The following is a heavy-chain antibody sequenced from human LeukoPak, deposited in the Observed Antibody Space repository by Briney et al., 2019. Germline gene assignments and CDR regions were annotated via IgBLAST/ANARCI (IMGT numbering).Heavy chain of an antibody. CDR1: GVKCNGYA. D-gene: IGHD6-19*01. J-gene: IGHJ4*02. Sequence: SLRLSSAGSGVKCNGYAMSWVSQSPAKGLEWVAVTGGSDDNTHYADSVKGRFTISRDNSESRLFLNMNSLRPDDSALYYCTKDLMTGFSSGWYFAYWGPGTLVTVSS. CDR3: TKDLMTGFSSGWYFAY. V-gene: IGHV3-23*01. CDR2: TGGSDDNT.